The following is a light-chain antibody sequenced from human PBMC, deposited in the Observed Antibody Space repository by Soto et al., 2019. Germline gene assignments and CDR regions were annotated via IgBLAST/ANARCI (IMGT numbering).Light chain of an antibody. Sequence: EIVMTQSPATLSVSPGETASLSCRASQSAGNFLAWYQQKPGQAPGLLIYGASTRATGIPARFSGSGSGTEFTLTISSLQSEDFAVYYCQQYNNWPWTFGQGTKVDI. CDR2: GAS. J-gene: IGKJ1*01. V-gene: IGKV3-15*01. CDR1: QSAGNF. CDR3: QQYNNWPWT.